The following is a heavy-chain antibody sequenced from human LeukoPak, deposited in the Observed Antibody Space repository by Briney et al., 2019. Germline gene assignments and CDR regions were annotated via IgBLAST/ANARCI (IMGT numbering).Heavy chain of an antibody. CDR2: IIPIFGTA. CDR1: GGTFSSYA. Sequence: SVKVSCKASGGTFSSYAISWVRQAPGQGLEWMGGIIPIFGTANYAQKFQGRFTMTRDTSTSTVYMELSSLRSEDTAVYYCASYHIVGANYFDYWGQGTLVTVSS. D-gene: IGHD1-14*01. V-gene: IGHV1-69*05. J-gene: IGHJ4*02. CDR3: ASYHIVGANYFDY.